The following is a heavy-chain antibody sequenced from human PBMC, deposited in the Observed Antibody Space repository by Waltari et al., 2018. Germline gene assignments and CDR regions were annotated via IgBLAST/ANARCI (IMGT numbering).Heavy chain of an antibody. D-gene: IGHD3-3*01. V-gene: IGHV1-69*01. J-gene: IGHJ1*01. CDR3: VTAIFGVVY. Sequence: QVQLMQSGAEMAKPGSPVKVSCKASGGTFSNFAISWVRQAPGQGLEWVGGIISKFSLTTYAQKFQGRATITADESTTTSYMDLNSLQSADTAVYYCVTAIFGVVYWGQGTPVTVSS. CDR1: GGTFSNFA. CDR2: IISKFSLT.